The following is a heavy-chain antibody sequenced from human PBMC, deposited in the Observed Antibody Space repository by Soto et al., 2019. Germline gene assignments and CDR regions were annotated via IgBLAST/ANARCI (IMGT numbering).Heavy chain of an antibody. CDR3: ARSVPYSSFRYYYMDV. CDR2: IYPSDSYT. CDR1: GYSFTSYW. Sequence: GESLKISCKGSGYSFTSYWISWVRQMPGKGLEWMGRIYPSDSYTNYSPSFQGQVTISADKSISTAYLQWSSLKASDTAMYYCARSVPYSSFRYYYMDVWGKGTTVTVSS. J-gene: IGHJ6*03. D-gene: IGHD6-19*01. V-gene: IGHV5-10-1*04.